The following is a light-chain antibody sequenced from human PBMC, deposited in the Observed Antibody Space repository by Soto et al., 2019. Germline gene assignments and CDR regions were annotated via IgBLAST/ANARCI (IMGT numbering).Light chain of an antibody. CDR3: QQYATSPIT. J-gene: IGKJ5*01. CDR1: QSVSSSY. Sequence: IVLTQSPGTLSLSPWERATLSCRASQSVSSSYLAWYQQKPGQPPRLLIYGASSRATGIPDRFSGSGSGTDFTLTISRLEPEDVAVFYCQQYATSPITFGQGTRLEIK. CDR2: GAS. V-gene: IGKV3-20*01.